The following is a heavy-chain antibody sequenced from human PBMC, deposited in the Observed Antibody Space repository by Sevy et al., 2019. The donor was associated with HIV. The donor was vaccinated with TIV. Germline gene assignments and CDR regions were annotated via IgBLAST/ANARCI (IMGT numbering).Heavy chain of an antibody. CDR3: ARSWLVGATTGWFDP. CDR2: IWYDGSNK. D-gene: IGHD1-26*01. CDR1: GFTFSSYG. Sequence: SLRLSCAASGFTFSSYGMHWVRQAPGKGLEWVAVIWYDGSNKYYADSVKGRFTISRDNSKNTLYLQMNSLRAEDTAVYYCARSWLVGATTGWFDPWGQGTLVTVSS. J-gene: IGHJ5*02. V-gene: IGHV3-33*01.